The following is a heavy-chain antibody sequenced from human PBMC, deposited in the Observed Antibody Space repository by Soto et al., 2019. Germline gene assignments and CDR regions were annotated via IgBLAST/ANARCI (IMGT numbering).Heavy chain of an antibody. CDR3: APHVSCSGDSCQYDAFAI. V-gene: IGHV3-74*01. CDR1: GFTLSDHW. CDR2: IYTTT. Sequence: PGGSLRLSCGASGFTLSDHWMHWVRQRPGKGLVWVSRIYTTTNYADSVKGRFAMSRDTSENTLYLQMNSLGAEDTAAYYCAPHVSCSGDSCQYDAFAIRGQGTMVTVSS. D-gene: IGHD2-15*01. J-gene: IGHJ3*02.